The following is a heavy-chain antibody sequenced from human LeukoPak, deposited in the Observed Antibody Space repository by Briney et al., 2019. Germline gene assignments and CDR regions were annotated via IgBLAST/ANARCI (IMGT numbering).Heavy chain of an antibody. Sequence: PSETLSLTCTVSGGSISSGDYYWSWIRQPPGKGLEWIGYIYYSGSTYYNPSLKSRVTISVDTSKNQFSLKLSSVTAADTAVYYCARGPQLLRFLEWLSNQTGFDYWGQGTLVTVSS. CDR1: GGSISSGDYY. CDR2: IYYSGST. CDR3: ARGPQLLRFLEWLSNQTGFDY. D-gene: IGHD3-3*01. J-gene: IGHJ4*02. V-gene: IGHV4-30-4*01.